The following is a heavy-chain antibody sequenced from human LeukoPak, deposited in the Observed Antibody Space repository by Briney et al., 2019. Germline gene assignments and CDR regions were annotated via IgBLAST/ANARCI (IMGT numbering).Heavy chain of an antibody. Sequence: APVKVSCKASGYTFTGYYMHWVRQAPGQGLEWMGWINPNSGGTNYAQKFQGRVTMTRDTSISTAYMELSRLRSDDTAVYYCARYGSMVRGVIIGWLDPWGQGTLVTVSS. D-gene: IGHD3-10*01. V-gene: IGHV1-2*02. CDR1: GYTFTGYY. CDR3: ARYGSMVRGVIIGWLDP. CDR2: INPNSGGT. J-gene: IGHJ5*02.